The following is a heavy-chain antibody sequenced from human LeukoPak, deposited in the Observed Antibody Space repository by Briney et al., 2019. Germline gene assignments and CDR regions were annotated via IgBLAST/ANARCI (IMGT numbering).Heavy chain of an antibody. CDR3: ARGYCSSTSCGPDY. CDR1: GYTFTSYD. Sequence: ASVKVSCKASGYTFTSYDINWVRQATGQGLEWMGWMNPNSGNTGYAQKFQGRVTMTRNTSISTAYMELSSLRSDDTAVYYCARGYCSSTSCGPDYWGQGTLVTVSS. D-gene: IGHD2-2*01. CDR2: MNPNSGNT. J-gene: IGHJ4*02. V-gene: IGHV1-8*01.